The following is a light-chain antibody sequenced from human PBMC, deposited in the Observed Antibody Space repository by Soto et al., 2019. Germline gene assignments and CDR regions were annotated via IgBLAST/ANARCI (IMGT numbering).Light chain of an antibody. CDR3: QQYNSWPET. CDR2: DAS. V-gene: IGKV3-15*01. CDR1: QSVSSS. Sequence: EIVMTQSPGTLSVSTGERATLFCRASQSVSSSLAWYQQKPGQAPRLLIYDASTRATGIPARFSGSGSGTEFTLTISSLQSEDFAVYYCQQYNSWPETFGQGTKVDIK. J-gene: IGKJ1*01.